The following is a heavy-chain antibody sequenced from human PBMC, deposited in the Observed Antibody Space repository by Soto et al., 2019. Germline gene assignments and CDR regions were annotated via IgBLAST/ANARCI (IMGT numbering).Heavy chain of an antibody. CDR3: ARSHGSSTSLEIYYYYYYGMDV. Sequence: QVQLVQSGAEVNKPGSSVKVSCKAYGGTFSSYAICWVRQAPGQGLEWMGGIIPISGTANYAQKFQGRVTITADKSTSTAYMELSSLRSEDTAVYYCARSHGSSTSLEIYYYYYYGMDVWGQGTTVTVSS. CDR1: GGTFSSYA. V-gene: IGHV1-69*06. CDR2: IIPISGTA. D-gene: IGHD2-2*01. J-gene: IGHJ6*02.